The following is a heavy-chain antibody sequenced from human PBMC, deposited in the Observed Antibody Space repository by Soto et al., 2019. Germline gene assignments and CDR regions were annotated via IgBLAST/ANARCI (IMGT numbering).Heavy chain of an antibody. CDR2: IYRGGST. CDR1: GDSIRNLY. J-gene: IGHJ6*03. Sequence: SETLSLTCSVSGDSIRNLYWSWIRQPPGKGLEWIGYIYRGGSTKYNPSLKSRLTMSADTSKNQFSLKLSSVTAADTAVYYCARGHMTTVTTPYSYYYMHVSGKAPTLTVSS. V-gene: IGHV4-59*11. CDR3: ARGHMTTVTTPYSYYYMHV. D-gene: IGHD4-17*01.